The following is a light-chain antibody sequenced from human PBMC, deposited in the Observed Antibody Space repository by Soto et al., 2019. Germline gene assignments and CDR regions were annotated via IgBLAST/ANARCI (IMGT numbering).Light chain of an antibody. V-gene: IGLV2-8*01. CDR1: SSDVGGYNY. CDR2: EVS. CDR3: ISYAGSNNLV. J-gene: IGLJ2*01. Sequence: QSVLTQPPSASGSPGQSVTISCTGTSSDVGGYNYVSWYQLHPGKAPKLVIYEVSKRPSGVPDRFSGSKSGNTASLTVSGLQAEDEADYYCISYAGSNNLVFGGGTKLTVL.